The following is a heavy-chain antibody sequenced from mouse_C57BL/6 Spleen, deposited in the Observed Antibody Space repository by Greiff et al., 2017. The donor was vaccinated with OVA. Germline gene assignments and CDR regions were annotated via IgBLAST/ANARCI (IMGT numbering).Heavy chain of an antibody. V-gene: IGHV2-9*01. CDR2: IWGGGST. D-gene: IGHD1-1*01. Sequence: VNVVESGPGLVAPSQSLSITCTVSGFSLTSYGVDWVRQPPGKGLEWLGVIWGGGSTNYNSALMSRLSISKDNSKSQVFLKMNSLQTDDTAMYYCAKHMTTVVANDYAMDYWGQGTSVTVSS. CDR1: GFSLTSYG. J-gene: IGHJ4*01. CDR3: AKHMTTVVANDYAMDY.